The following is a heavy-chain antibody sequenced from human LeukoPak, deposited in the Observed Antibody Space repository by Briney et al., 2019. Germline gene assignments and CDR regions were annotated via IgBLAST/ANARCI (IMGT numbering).Heavy chain of an antibody. J-gene: IGHJ3*02. CDR2: MNTDGSVT. D-gene: IGHD1-1*01. CDR1: GFTFSPYW. Sequence: GGSLRLSCAASGFTFSPYWMHWVRQAPGKGLAWVSQMNTDGSVTRYADSVKGRFTISRDNAKNTLYLQMNSLRAEDTALYYCARGNSNRRLDIWGQGTMVTVSS. CDR3: ARGNSNRRLDI. V-gene: IGHV3-74*01.